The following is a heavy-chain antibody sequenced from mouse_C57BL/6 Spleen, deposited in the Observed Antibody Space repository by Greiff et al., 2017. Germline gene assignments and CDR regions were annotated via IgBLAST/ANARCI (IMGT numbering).Heavy chain of an antibody. CDR3: ASGRFAY. CDR2: ISSGSSTI. V-gene: IGHV5-17*01. CDR1: GFTFSDYG. Sequence: EVNLVESGGGLVKPGGSLKLSCAASGFTFSDYGMHWVRQAPEKGLEWVAYISSGSSTIYYADTVKGRFTISRDNAKNTLFLQMTSLRSEDTAMYYCASGRFAYWGQGTLVTVSA. J-gene: IGHJ3*01.